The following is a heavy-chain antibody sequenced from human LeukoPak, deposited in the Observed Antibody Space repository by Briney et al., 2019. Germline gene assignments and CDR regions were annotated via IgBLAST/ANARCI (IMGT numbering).Heavy chain of an antibody. CDR3: ARSNTWRGSFDY. CDR1: GFTFNNYW. CDR2: IKQDGSEK. D-gene: IGHD3-10*01. J-gene: IGHJ4*02. Sequence: GSLRLSCAASGFTFNNYWMSWVRQAPGKGLEWVANIKQDGSEKYYVDSVKGRFTISRDNAKNSLYLQMNSLRAEDTAVYYCARSNTWRGSFDYWGQGTLVTVSS. V-gene: IGHV3-7*03.